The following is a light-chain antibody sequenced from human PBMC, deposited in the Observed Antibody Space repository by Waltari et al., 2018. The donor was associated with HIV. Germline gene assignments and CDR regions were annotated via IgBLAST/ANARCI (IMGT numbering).Light chain of an antibody. CDR2: EVS. CDR3: RQSMQLPGT. Sequence: DFVMKQALLSLSVTPGHPASISCNSSPSLLPSDGKAYVYWYLQKPGQPPPLLFDEVSSRFAGVPDRVSDGGSGTDFTRKIRRVEAEDVGVYDCRQSMQLPGTFGQGTKVEIK. V-gene: IGKV2D-29*01. J-gene: IGKJ1*01. CDR1: PSLLPSDGKAY.